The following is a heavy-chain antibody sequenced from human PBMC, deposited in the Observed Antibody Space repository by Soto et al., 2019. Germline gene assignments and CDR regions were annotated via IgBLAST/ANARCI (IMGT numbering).Heavy chain of an antibody. V-gene: IGHV1-18*01. J-gene: IGHJ5*01. Sequence: ASVKVSCKGSGYTFTSYGISWVRQAPGQGLEWMGWISAYNGNTNYAQKLQGRVTMTTDTSTSTVYMEVRSLRPDDTAVYYCARNGPVFSGNALNWLDSWGQGTLVTVSS. D-gene: IGHD5-12*01. CDR2: ISAYNGNT. CDR1: GYTFTSYG. CDR3: ARNGPVFSGNALNWLDS.